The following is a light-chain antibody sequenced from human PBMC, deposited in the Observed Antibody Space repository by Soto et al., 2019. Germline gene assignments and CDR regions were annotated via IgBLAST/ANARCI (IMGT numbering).Light chain of an antibody. CDR1: SSNIGNNY. Sequence: QSVLTQPPSVSAAPGQKVTISCSGSSSNIGNNYVSWYQQLPGTAPTLLIYDNNKRPSGIPDRFSVSKSGTSATLGIAGLQTGDDADYYCGTWDSGRSAYIFGTGTRSPS. CDR3: GTWDSGRSAYI. CDR2: DNN. V-gene: IGLV1-51*01. J-gene: IGLJ1*01.